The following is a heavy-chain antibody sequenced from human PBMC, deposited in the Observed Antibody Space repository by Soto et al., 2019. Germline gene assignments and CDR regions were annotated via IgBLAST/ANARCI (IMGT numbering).Heavy chain of an antibody. D-gene: IGHD3-3*01. Sequence: PRFCYAASGFTFSQDRFHGVRHAPGEGLEWVGVIWSYGENRNYGDTVKGRFTMTTDDSTSTVYLQLDSLRADDTAIYYCARDSLVWPAGFDCWGQGALVTVSS. CDR3: ARDSLVWPAGFDC. CDR1: GFTFSQDR. V-gene: IGHV3-33*01. CDR2: IWSYGENR. J-gene: IGHJ4*02.